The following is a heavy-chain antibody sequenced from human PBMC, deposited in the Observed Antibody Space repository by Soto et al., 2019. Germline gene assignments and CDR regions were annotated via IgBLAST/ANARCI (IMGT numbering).Heavy chain of an antibody. CDR1: GYTFTGYY. J-gene: IGHJ4*02. Sequence: ASVKVSCKASGYTFTGYYMHWVRQAPGQGLEWMGWINPNSGGTNYAQKFQGRVTMTRDTSISTAYMELSRLRSDDTAVYYCARALDWLLSDFDYWGQGTLVTVSS. CDR2: INPNSGGT. CDR3: ARALDWLLSDFDY. D-gene: IGHD3-9*01. V-gene: IGHV1-2*02.